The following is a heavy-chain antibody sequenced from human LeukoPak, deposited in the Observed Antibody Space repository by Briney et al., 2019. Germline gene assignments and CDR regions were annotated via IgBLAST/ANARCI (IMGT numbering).Heavy chain of an antibody. CDR1: GFSLRTSGVG. J-gene: IGHJ6*02. CDR3: GHRRGAYDYHGVDV. CDR2: IYWNDDK. Sequence: SGPTLVNPTQALTLTCTFSGFSLRTSGVGVAWIRQPPGQALEWLAVIYWNDDKRYSPSLRSRLTITKDTSTNQVVLTLTNMDPADTATYYCGHRRGAYDYHGVDVWGQGTTVTVSS. D-gene: IGHD3-16*01. V-gene: IGHV2-5*01.